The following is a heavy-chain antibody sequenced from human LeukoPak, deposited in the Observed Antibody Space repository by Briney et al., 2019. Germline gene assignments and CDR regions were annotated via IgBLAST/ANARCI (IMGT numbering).Heavy chain of an antibody. D-gene: IGHD6-19*01. V-gene: IGHV3-11*01. CDR3: AKFLKPPGIAVAEHH. Sequence: GGSLRLSCAASGFTFSDYYMSWIRQAPGKGLEWVSYISSSGSTIYYADSVKGRFTISRDNSKNTLYLQMNSLRAEDTAVYYCAKFLKPPGIAVAEHHWGQGTLVTVSS. J-gene: IGHJ5*02. CDR1: GFTFSDYY. CDR2: ISSSGSTI.